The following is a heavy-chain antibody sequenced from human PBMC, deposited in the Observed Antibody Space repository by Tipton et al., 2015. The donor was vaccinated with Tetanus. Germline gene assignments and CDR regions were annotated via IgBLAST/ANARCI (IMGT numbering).Heavy chain of an antibody. V-gene: IGHV4-59*01. CDR3: ARSEQQRVRGYYSYPYWAV. Sequence: LRLSCTVSGGSISSYYWSWIRQPPGKGLEWIGYIYYSGSTNYNPSLKSRVTISVDTSKNQFSLKLSSVAAADTAVYYCARSEQQRVRGYYSYPYWAVGGKGTGVPFSS. J-gene: IGHJ6*03. CDR1: GGSISSYY. D-gene: IGHD6-13*01. CDR2: IYYSGST.